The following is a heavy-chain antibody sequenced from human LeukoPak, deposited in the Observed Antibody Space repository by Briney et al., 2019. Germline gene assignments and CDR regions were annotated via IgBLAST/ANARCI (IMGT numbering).Heavy chain of an antibody. CDR3: ARGLGELSLPFIDY. Sequence: QSGGSLRLSCAASGFTFSSYGMHWVRQAPGKGLEWVAVIWYDGSNKYYADSVKGRFTISRDNSKNTLYLQMNSLRAEDTAVYYCARGLGELSLPFIDYWGQGTLVTVSS. CDR1: GFTFSSYG. V-gene: IGHV3-33*01. J-gene: IGHJ4*02. D-gene: IGHD3-16*02. CDR2: IWYDGSNK.